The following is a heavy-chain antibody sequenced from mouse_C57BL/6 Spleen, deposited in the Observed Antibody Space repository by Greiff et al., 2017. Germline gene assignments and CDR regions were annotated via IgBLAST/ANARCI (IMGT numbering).Heavy chain of an antibody. CDR2: IWSGGST. CDR3: ARAYCNYTWFAY. V-gene: IGHV2-2*01. CDR1: GFSLTSYG. J-gene: IGHJ3*01. D-gene: IGHD2-1*01. Sequence: QVQLQQSGPGLVQPSQSLSITCTVSGFSLTSYGVHWVRQSPGKGLEWLGVIWSGGSTDYTASFISRLSISKDNSKSQVFLIMNRLQADYTAFYYCARAYCNYTWFAYWGQGNLVTVSA.